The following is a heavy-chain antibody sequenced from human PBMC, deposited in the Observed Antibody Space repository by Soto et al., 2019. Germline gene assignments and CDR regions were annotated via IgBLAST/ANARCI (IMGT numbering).Heavy chain of an antibody. J-gene: IGHJ6*02. CDR1: GYTFTGYY. CDR3: ATQFHHCGGDCYRGPYFGMDV. D-gene: IGHD2-21*02. Sequence: ASVKVSCKASGYTFTGYYVLWVRQAPGQGPECMGWINPYTGGTNYAQKCQGRVTMTRDTSISTAYMERSKLISDDTAVYYCATQFHHCGGDCYRGPYFGMDVWGQGTTVTVSS. V-gene: IGHV1-2*02. CDR2: INPYTGGT.